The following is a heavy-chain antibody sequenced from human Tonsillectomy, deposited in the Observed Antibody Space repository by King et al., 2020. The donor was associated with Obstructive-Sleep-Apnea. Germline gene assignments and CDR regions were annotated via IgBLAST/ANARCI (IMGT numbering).Heavy chain of an antibody. V-gene: IGHV3-30*02. D-gene: IGHD6-19*01. CDR2: IRYDGSNK. J-gene: IGHJ5*02. Sequence: VQLVESGGGVVQPGRSLRLSCAASGFTFSIYDMHWVRQAPGKGLEWVAFIRYDGSNKYYADSVKGRFTISRDNSKNTLYLQMNSLRAEDTAVYYCAKGGIAVAGTIDPWGQGTLVTVSS. CDR3: AKGGIAVAGTIDP. CDR1: GFTFSIYD.